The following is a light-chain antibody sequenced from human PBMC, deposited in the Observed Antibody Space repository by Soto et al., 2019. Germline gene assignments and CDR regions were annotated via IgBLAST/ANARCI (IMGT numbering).Light chain of an antibody. V-gene: IGKV3-11*01. J-gene: IGKJ4*01. CDR2: DAS. CDR1: QSIRNY. CDR3: QQRNDWVT. Sequence: EVVLTQSPATLSLSPGDRATISCRASQSIRNYLAWYQQKPGQAPRLLIYDASNRATGIPARFSGSGSGTDFILTISSLEPEDSGVYYCQQRNDWVTFGGGTKVDIK.